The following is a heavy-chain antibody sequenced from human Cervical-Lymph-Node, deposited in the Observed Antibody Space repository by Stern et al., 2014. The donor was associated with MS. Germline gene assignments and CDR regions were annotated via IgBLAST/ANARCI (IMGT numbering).Heavy chain of an antibody. Sequence: KMGQSEGVVVQPGGSLRISCAACGFRFEHHSMHWVRPRPGKGLAWVALFNWDWCATFYADSVRGRLTISRDNSKNSLYLQMNDLRVEDTALYYCAKDVRAGWRNYYAVGVWGQGTAVTVSS. J-gene: IGHJ6*02. CDR1: GFRFEHHS. D-gene: IGHD3-3*01. V-gene: IGHV3-43*01. CDR3: AKDVRAGWRNYYAVGV. CDR2: FNWDWCAT.